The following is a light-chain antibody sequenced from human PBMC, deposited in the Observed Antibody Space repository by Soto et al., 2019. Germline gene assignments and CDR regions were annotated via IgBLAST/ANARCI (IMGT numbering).Light chain of an antibody. Sequence: EIVLTQSPATLSLSPRERATLSCRASQSVSNYVAWYQQKPGQAPRLLIYDASNRATGIPGRFSGSGSGKDFTLTISSLEPEDFAVYYCQQRSNWPLYTFGQGTKLEIK. CDR2: DAS. CDR1: QSVSNY. V-gene: IGKV3-11*01. J-gene: IGKJ2*01. CDR3: QQRSNWPLYT.